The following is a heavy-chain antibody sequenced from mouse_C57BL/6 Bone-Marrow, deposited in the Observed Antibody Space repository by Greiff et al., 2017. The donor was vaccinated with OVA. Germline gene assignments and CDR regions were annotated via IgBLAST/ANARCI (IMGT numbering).Heavy chain of an antibody. CDR2: INPSNGGT. CDR1: GHTFTSYW. CDR3: ARWDYYYGSYYFDY. V-gene: IGHV1-53*01. D-gene: IGHD1-1*01. Sequence: QVQLQQPGTELVKPGASVKLSRKASGHTFTSYWMHWVKQRPGQGLEWIGNINPSNGGTNYNEKFKSKATLTVDKSSSTAYMQLSSLTSEDSAVYYCARWDYYYGSYYFDYWGQGTTLTVSS. J-gene: IGHJ2*01.